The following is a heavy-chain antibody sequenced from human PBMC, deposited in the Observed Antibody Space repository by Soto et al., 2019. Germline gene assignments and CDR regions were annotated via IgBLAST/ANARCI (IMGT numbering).Heavy chain of an antibody. D-gene: IGHD6-19*01. CDR3: AKDREQWLHLNWFDP. V-gene: IGHV3-30*18. J-gene: IGHJ5*02. CDR1: GFTFSSYG. Sequence: PGGSLRLSCAASGFTFSSYGMHWVRQAPGKGLEWVAVISYDGSNKYYADSVKGRFTISRDNSKNTLCLQMNSLRAEDTAVYYCAKDREQWLHLNWFDPWGQGTLVTISS. CDR2: ISYDGSNK.